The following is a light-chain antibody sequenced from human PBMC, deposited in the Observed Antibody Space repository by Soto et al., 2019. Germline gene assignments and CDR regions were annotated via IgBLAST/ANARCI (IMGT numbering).Light chain of an antibody. J-gene: IGKJ1*01. Sequence: EIVLTQSPATLSLSPGDRATLSCRASQSVRSNLAWYQHKPGQAPRLLIYDVSNRATGIPGRFSGSGFGTDFTLTISNVEPEDFAVYYCQQRDNWPWTFGQGAKVEIK. V-gene: IGKV3-11*01. CDR2: DVS. CDR1: QSVRSN. CDR3: QQRDNWPWT.